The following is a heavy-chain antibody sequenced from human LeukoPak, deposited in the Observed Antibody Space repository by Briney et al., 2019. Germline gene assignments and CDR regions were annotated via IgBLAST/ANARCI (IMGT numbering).Heavy chain of an antibody. CDR2: IYHSGST. CDR1: GYSISSGYY. J-gene: IGHJ3*02. V-gene: IGHV4-38-2*02. D-gene: IGHD3-16*02. Sequence: SETLSLTCTVSGYSISSGYYWGWIRQPPGKGLEWIGSIYHSGSTYYNPSLKSRVTISVDTSKNQFSLKLSSVTAADTAVYYCARDQYYDYVWGSYRYTPRAFDIWGQGTMVTVSS. CDR3: ARDQYYDYVWGSYRYTPRAFDI.